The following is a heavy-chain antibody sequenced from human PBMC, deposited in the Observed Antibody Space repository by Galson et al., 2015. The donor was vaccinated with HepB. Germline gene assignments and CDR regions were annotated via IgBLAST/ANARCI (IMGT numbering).Heavy chain of an antibody. CDR3: ASLGYCSGGSCSAYYYYGMDV. CDR1: GYTFTSYG. CDR2: ISAYNGNT. D-gene: IGHD2-15*01. Sequence: SVKVSCKASGYTFTSYGISWVRRAPGQGLEWMGWISAYNGNTNYAQKLQGRVTMTTDTSTSTAYMELRSLRSDDTAVYYCASLGYCSGGSCSAYYYYGMDVWGQGTTVTVSS. V-gene: IGHV1-18*04. J-gene: IGHJ6*02.